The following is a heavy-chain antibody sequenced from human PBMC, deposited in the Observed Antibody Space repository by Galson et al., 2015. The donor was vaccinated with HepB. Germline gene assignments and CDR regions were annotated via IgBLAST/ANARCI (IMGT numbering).Heavy chain of an antibody. CDR3: VKESGIPQYGAYFDY. Sequence: SLRLSCAASGFILSNYGMQWVRQPPGRGLQWVAAISSDGGTQYYADSVKGRFTISRDTSKNMLHLQMNSLRPEDTAVYYCVKESGIPQYGAYFDYWGQGALVTVSS. J-gene: IGHJ4*02. D-gene: IGHD4/OR15-4a*01. V-gene: IGHV3-30*18. CDR1: GFILSNYG. CDR2: ISSDGGTQ.